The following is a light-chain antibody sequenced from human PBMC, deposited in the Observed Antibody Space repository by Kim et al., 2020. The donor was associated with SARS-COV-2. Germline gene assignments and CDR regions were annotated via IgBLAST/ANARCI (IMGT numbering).Light chain of an antibody. CDR2: GND. V-gene: IGLV1-44*01. CDR3: AAWDDTLYGRV. CDR1: TSNIGNYP. Sequence: QSVLTQPPSASGTPGQRVTISCSGSTSNIGNYPVSWYQQFPGTAPKLLIYGNDERPSRVPDRFSGSKSGTSASLAISGLQSDDEADYYCAAWDDTLYGRVFGGGTQLTVL. J-gene: IGLJ3*02.